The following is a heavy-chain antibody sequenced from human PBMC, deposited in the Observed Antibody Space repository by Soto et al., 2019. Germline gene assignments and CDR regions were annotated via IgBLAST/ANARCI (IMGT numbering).Heavy chain of an antibody. Sequence: QGQLVQSGAEVKKPGASVKVSCKASGYTFTDYGVSWVRQAPGRGLEWMGWIIPYNGNRNYAQKFQGRVTMTTDTSTSTAYMELRSLRPDDTAVYYCARDRHYGSGGANWFDPWGQGTLVTVSS. D-gene: IGHD3-10*01. J-gene: IGHJ5*02. V-gene: IGHV1-18*01. CDR1: GYTFTDYG. CDR3: ARDRHYGSGGANWFDP. CDR2: IIPYNGNR.